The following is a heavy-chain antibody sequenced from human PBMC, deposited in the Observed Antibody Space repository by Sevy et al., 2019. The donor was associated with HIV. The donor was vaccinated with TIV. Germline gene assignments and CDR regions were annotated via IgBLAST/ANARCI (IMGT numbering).Heavy chain of an antibody. J-gene: IGHJ6*02. V-gene: IGHV5-51*01. CDR3: ARSASYMDA. D-gene: IGHD3-16*01. CDR1: GYIFTNYW. CDR2: VYPGDADV. Sequence: GESLKISCKGSGYIFTNYWITWVRQMPGKGLEWMGIVYPGDADVKYNPAFEGHVTMSVDKTITTAYLQWSNLKASDTAIYYCARSASYMDAWGQGTTVTVSS.